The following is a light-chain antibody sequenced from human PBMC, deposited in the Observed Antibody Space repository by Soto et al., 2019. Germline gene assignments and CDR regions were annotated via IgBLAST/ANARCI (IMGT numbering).Light chain of an antibody. CDR1: GTDVGGYNA. CDR2: EVT. Sequence: QSALGQPASVSGSPGQTITISCTGTGTDVGGYNAVSWYQHHPGKAPKLIIYEVTHRPSGVSDRFSASKSGNTASLTISGLQAEDEADYYCNSFRVSHLYVFGTGTKVTVL. CDR3: NSFRVSHLYV. V-gene: IGLV2-14*01. J-gene: IGLJ1*01.